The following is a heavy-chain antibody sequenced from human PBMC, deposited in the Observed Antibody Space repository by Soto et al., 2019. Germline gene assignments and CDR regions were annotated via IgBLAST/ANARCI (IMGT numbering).Heavy chain of an antibody. CDR1: GFTFSSYA. J-gene: IGHJ6*02. CDR3: ARDSGSSWYFGMDV. Sequence: QVQLVESGGGVVQPGRSLRLSCAASGFTFSSYAMHWVRQAPGKGLEWVAVISHDGFNKYYADSVKGRFTISRDSSKNTLYLQMNSLRVEDTAMYSCARDSGSSWYFGMDVWGQGTTVTVSS. V-gene: IGHV3-30-3*01. D-gene: IGHD6-13*01. CDR2: ISHDGFNK.